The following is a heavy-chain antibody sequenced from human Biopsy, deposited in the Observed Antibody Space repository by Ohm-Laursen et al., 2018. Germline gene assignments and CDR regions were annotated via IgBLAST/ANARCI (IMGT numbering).Heavy chain of an antibody. CDR2: IFYSANT. J-gene: IGHJ4*02. V-gene: IGHV4-31*03. D-gene: IGHD5-12*01. CDR3: ARLGSGDYFPTFFDF. Sequence: SQTLSLTCHVSGGDINNYYWSWIRHHPGKGLEWIGNIFYSANTYYNPSLKSRVTISVDTSKNQFSLKLSSVTAADTAVYYCARLGSGDYFPTFFDFWGQGVLVTVSS. CDR1: GGDINNYY.